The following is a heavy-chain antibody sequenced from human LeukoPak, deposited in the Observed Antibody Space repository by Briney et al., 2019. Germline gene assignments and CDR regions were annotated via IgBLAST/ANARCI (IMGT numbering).Heavy chain of an antibody. J-gene: IGHJ4*02. Sequence: GGSLRLSCAASGFSVSRKYMSWVRQTPGKGLEWVSLIYSGDTTYYADSVKGRFTISRDNSKNTLYLQMNSLRAEDTAVYYCATVLSDSRGWYHFDNWGQGTLVTASS. V-gene: IGHV3-53*01. CDR1: GFSVSRKY. D-gene: IGHD6-19*01. CDR2: IYSGDTT. CDR3: ATVLSDSRGWYHFDN.